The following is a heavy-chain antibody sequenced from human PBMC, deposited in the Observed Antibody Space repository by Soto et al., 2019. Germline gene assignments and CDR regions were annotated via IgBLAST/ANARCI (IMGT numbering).Heavy chain of an antibody. CDR1: GGTFTSTA. CDR3: ASSAGLDHLLNYYGLNV. D-gene: IGHD6-19*01. V-gene: IGHV1-69*01. J-gene: IGHJ6*02. CDR2: IIPVLGTP. Sequence: QVLLVQSSAEVKKPGSSVKVSCKASGGTFTSTAFSWVRQAPGQGLEWRGGIIPVLGTPNYAQKFQARLTVTADASTTTVHMELSSLGSDDTAGYYCASSAGLDHLLNYYGLNVWGQGTTVTVSS.